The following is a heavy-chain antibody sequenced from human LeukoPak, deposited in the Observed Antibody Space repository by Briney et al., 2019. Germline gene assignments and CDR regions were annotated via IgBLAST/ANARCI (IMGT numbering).Heavy chain of an antibody. D-gene: IGHD2-15*01. CDR2: ITSGDGT. CDR3: ARGGVVVVAANGFDY. J-gene: IGHJ4*02. CDR1: GFTFSNYA. V-gene: IGHV3-23*01. Sequence: GGSLRLSCAASGFTFSNYAMSWVRQAPGKGLEWVSAITSGDGTYYADSVKGRFTISRDNSKNTLYLQMGSLRAEDMAVYYCARGGVVVVAANGFDYWGQGTLVTVSS.